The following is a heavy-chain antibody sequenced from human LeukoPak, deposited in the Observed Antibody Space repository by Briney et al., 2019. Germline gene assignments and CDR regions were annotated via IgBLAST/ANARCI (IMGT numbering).Heavy chain of an antibody. CDR1: GGTFISYA. Sequence: ASVKVSCKASGGTFISYAISWVRQAPGQGLEWMGGIIPIFGTANYAQKFQGRVTITTDESTSTAYMELSSLRSEDTAVYYCARDYGGNSGGAFDLWGQGTLVTVSS. J-gene: IGHJ5*02. V-gene: IGHV1-69*05. CDR3: ARDYGGNSGGAFDL. CDR2: IIPIFGTA. D-gene: IGHD4-23*01.